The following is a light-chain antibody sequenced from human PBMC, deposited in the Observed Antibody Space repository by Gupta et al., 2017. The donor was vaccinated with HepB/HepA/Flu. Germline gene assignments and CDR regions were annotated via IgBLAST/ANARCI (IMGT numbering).Light chain of an antibody. V-gene: IGKV1-33*01. J-gene: IGKJ4*01. CDR2: DAS. CDR3: QQYDNVGLT. CDR1: QNIRNH. Sequence: DIQLTPSPSSLSSSVGARITITCQTSQNIRNHLSWYHQRPGRAPKLLIFDASDVDTGVPSRFSGSGYGTYFTLSITSLQPEDIGIYYCQQYDNVGLTFGGGTSLEIK.